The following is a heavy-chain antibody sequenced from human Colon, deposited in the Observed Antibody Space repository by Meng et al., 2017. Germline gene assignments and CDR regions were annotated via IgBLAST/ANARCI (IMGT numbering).Heavy chain of an antibody. Sequence: QVQLVQSGAEVKKPGASVKVSCKASGYTFTGYYMHWVRQAPGQGLEWMGWINPNSGGTNYAQKFQDRVTMTRDTSISTGYMELSSLRSDDTAVYYCAVDSSGYNIRYYFDDWGQGTLVTVSS. D-gene: IGHD3-22*01. CDR2: INPNSGGT. J-gene: IGHJ4*02. V-gene: IGHV1-2*02. CDR1: GYTFTGYY. CDR3: AVDSSGYNIRYYFDD.